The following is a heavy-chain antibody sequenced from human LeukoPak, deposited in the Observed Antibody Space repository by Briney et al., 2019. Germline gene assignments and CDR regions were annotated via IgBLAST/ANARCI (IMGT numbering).Heavy chain of an antibody. Sequence: GGSLRLSCAASGFTFSSYSMNWVRQAPGKGLEWVSSISSSSSYIYYADSVKGRLTISRDNAKNSLYLQMNSLRAEDTAVYYCARRDDLSSSYDYWGQGTLVTVSS. CDR2: ISSSSSYI. CDR1: GFTFSSYS. D-gene: IGHD6-13*01. V-gene: IGHV3-21*01. J-gene: IGHJ4*02. CDR3: ARRDDLSSSYDY.